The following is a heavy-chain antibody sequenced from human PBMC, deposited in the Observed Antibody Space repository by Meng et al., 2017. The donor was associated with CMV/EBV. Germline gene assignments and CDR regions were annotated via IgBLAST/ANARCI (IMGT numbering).Heavy chain of an antibody. CDR3: ARDYCSSTSCYREGDYYYYYGMDV. V-gene: IGHV3-20*04. Sequence: GESLKISCAASGFTFDGFGMSWVRQAPRKGLEWVSGISWNGGTAGYADSVRGRFTISRDNAKNSLYLQMNSLRAEDTAVYYCARDYCSSTSCYREGDYYYYYGMDVWGQGTTVTVSS. D-gene: IGHD2-2*02. CDR1: GFTFDGFG. J-gene: IGHJ6*02. CDR2: ISWNGGTA.